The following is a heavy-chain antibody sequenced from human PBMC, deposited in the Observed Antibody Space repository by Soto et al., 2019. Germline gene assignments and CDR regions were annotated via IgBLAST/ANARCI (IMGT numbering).Heavy chain of an antibody. CDR3: AKDMSHLTIVFVVAATRSGPFDY. J-gene: IGHJ4*02. CDR1: GFTFSSYA. CDR2: ISGSGGST. V-gene: IGHV3-23*01. Sequence: GGSLRLSCAASGFTFSSYAMSWVRQAPGKGLEWVSAISGSGGSTYYADSVKGRFTISRDNSKNTLYLQMNSLRAEDTAVYYCAKDMSHLTIVFVVAATRSGPFDYWGKGTLVPVSS. D-gene: IGHD2-15*01.